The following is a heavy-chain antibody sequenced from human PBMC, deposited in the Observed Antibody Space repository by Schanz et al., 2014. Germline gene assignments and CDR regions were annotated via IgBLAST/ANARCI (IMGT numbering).Heavy chain of an antibody. CDR3: ASGVHVSSLQKGLQF. J-gene: IGHJ1*01. CDR1: GFTFSDHY. D-gene: IGHD3-10*01. Sequence: VQLVESGGGVVQPGGSLRLSCAASGFTFSDHYMSWIRQAPGKGLEWLSYIATSSSTRHYADSVKGRVTISRDNAKNSVSLQMRRLRVEDTAVYYCASGVHVSSLQKGLQFWGRGTLVIVSS. V-gene: IGHV3-11*04. CDR2: IATSSSTR.